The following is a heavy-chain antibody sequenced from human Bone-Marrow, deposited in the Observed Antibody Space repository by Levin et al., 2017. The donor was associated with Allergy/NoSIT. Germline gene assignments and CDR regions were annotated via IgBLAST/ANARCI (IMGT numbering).Heavy chain of an antibody. J-gene: IGHJ6*02. CDR1: GFSLSTAGMR. V-gene: IGHV2-70*04. CDR2: IDWDDGK. D-gene: IGHD6-6*01. Sequence: QTLSLTCTFSGFSLSTAGMRMYWIRQPPGKALEWLARIDWDDGKFYNTALQTRLTISKDTSKNQVVLTLTNLDPVDTATYYCTRTTSRHYYAMEVWGQGTTVTVSS. CDR3: TRTTSRHYYAMEV.